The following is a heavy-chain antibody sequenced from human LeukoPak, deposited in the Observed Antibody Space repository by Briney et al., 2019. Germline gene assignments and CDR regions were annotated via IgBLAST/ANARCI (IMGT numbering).Heavy chain of an antibody. Sequence: PGGSLRLSCAASGLVFDDYAMHWVRQAPGKGLEWVSGITWDSDKIAYADSVKGRFTISRDNAKNSLYLQMNSLRPEDTALYYCAKGPNYYDTSGYYRKGDYFDSWGQGTLVTVSS. CDR1: GLVFDDYA. CDR2: ITWDSDKI. V-gene: IGHV3-9*01. CDR3: AKGPNYYDTSGYYRKGDYFDS. J-gene: IGHJ4*02. D-gene: IGHD3-22*01.